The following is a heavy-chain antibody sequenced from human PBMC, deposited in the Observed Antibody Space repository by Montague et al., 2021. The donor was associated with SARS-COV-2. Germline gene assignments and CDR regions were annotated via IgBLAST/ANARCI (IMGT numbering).Heavy chain of an antibody. CDR1: GGSICTYY. Sequence: SETLSLTCTVSGGSICTYYWSWIRQPPGKGLEWIGYIYYSGSTNYSPSLKSRVTISVDTSKNQFSLKLSSVTAADTAVYYCARDGYNAHQNYWYFDLWGRGTLVTVSS. J-gene: IGHJ2*01. V-gene: IGHV4-59*12. D-gene: IGHD5-24*01. CDR3: ARDGYNAHQNYWYFDL. CDR2: IYYSGST.